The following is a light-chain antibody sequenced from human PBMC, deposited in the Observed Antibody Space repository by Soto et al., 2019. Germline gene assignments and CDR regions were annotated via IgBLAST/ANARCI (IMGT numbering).Light chain of an antibody. CDR1: QSISSD. CDR2: GAS. J-gene: IGKJ5*01. Sequence: EIFLTQSPATLSVSPVERATLSCMASQSISSDLAWYQQKPGQSPRLLIYGASTRDTGIPARFSGSGSGTEFTLTISSLQSDDFAIYYCQQYNNWPPITFGQGTRLEIK. CDR3: QQYNNWPPIT. V-gene: IGKV3-15*01.